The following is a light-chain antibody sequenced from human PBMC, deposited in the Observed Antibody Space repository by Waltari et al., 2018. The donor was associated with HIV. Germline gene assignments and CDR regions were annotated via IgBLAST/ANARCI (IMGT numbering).Light chain of an antibody. J-gene: IGLJ2*01. CDR2: EDN. V-gene: IGLV6-57*01. CDR1: SGNIATNY. Sequence: FVLTQPHSVSESPGKTVTISCTRNSGNIATNYVPSYQQRPGSSPTTVIYEDNQRPSGVPDRFSGSIDSSSNSAALTISGLETDDEADYYCQSYDNNDVIFGGGTRLTVL. CDR3: QSYDNNDVI.